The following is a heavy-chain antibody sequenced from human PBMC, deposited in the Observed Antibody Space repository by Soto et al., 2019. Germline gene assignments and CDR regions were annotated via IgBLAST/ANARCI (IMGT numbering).Heavy chain of an antibody. CDR2: IYYSGST. J-gene: IGHJ6*03. V-gene: IGHV4-39*01. CDR3: ASTVVLLWFGELPTPPDYYYYYMDV. CDR1: GGSISSSSYY. D-gene: IGHD3-10*01. Sequence: SETLSLTCTVSGGSISSSSYYWGWIRQPPGKGLEWIGSIYYSGSTYYNPSLKSRVTISVDTSKNQFSLKLSSVTAADTAVYYCASTVVLLWFGELPTPPDYYYYYMDVWGKGTTVTVSS.